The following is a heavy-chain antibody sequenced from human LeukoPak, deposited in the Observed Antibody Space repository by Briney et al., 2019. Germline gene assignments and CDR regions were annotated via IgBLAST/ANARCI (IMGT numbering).Heavy chain of an antibody. CDR3: AREYSSFDY. J-gene: IGHJ4*02. Sequence: SETLSLTCTVSGGSISGSSSYWGWIRQPPGKGLEWIGSMYYSWSTYYNPSLPSRVTMSVDTSKNQLSLDLTSATAADTAVYYCAREYSSFDYWGQGILVTVSS. V-gene: IGHV4-39*07. CDR1: GGSISGSSSY. D-gene: IGHD6-13*01. CDR2: MYYSWST.